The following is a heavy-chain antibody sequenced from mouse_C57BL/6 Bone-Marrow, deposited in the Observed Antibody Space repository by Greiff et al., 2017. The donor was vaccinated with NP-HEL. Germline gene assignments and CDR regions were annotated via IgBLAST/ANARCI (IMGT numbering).Heavy chain of an antibody. V-gene: IGHV14-4*01. CDR3: TTGGSSPYAMDY. J-gene: IGHJ4*01. CDR1: GFNIKDDY. CDR2: IDPETGAP. D-gene: IGHD1-1*01. Sequence: EVQLQQSGAELVRPGASVKLSCTVSGFNIKDDYMPWVKPRPEQGLEWIGWIDPETGAPEYASQFPGKATITADTSSNTAYLQRSSLTSEDTAVYYCTTGGSSPYAMDYWGQGTSVTVSS.